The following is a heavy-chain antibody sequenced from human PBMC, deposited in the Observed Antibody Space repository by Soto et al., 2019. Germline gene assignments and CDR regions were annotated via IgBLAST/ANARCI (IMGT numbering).Heavy chain of an antibody. CDR1: GGSISSSSYY. J-gene: IGHJ6*02. V-gene: IGHV4-39*01. CDR2: IYYSGST. CDR3: ARQGWFGELNPYYYYYGMDV. Sequence: SETLSLTCTVFGGSISSSSYYWGWIRQPPGKGLEWIGSIYYSGSTYYNPSLKSRVTISVDTSKNQFSLELSSVTAADTAVYYCARQGWFGELNPYYYYYGMDVWGQGTTVTVSS. D-gene: IGHD3-10*01.